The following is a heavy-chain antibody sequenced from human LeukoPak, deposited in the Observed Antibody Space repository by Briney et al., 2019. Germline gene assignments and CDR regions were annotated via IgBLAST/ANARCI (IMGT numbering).Heavy chain of an antibody. Sequence: PGGSLRLSCAASTFTFSDYSMHWVRQAPGKGLEWVSCISSTSSYIYYADSVRGRFTISRDNAKNSLYLQMNSLRAEDTAVYYCARGQLWQTGWFDPWGQGTLVTVSS. J-gene: IGHJ5*02. CDR1: TFTFSDYS. CDR3: ARGQLWQTGWFDP. CDR2: ISSTSSYI. V-gene: IGHV3-21*01. D-gene: IGHD5-18*01.